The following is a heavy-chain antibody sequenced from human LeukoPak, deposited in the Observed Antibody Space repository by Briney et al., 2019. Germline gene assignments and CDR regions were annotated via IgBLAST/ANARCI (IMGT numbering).Heavy chain of an antibody. Sequence: PGGSLRLSCAASGFTFSSYAMSWVRQAPGKGLEWVSSTSGSGSTTCYTDSVKGRFTISRDNSKNTLYLQMNSLRGEDTAVYYCAKRLNSGYADYWGQGTLVTVSS. CDR1: GFTFSSYA. CDR2: TSGSGSTT. J-gene: IGHJ4*02. CDR3: AKRLNSGYADY. V-gene: IGHV3-23*01. D-gene: IGHD5-12*01.